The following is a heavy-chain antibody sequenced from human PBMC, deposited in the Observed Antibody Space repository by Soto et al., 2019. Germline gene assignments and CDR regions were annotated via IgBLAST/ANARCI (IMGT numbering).Heavy chain of an antibody. J-gene: IGHJ4*02. V-gene: IGHV3-21*01. D-gene: IGHD2-15*01. Sequence: GGSLRLSCAASGFTFSSYSMNWILQAQGKGLEWVSSISSSSSYIHYADSVKGRFTISRDNAKNSLYLQMNSLRAEDTAVYYCARCIRYCSGGSCYSASDYWGQGTLVTV. CDR3: ARCIRYCSGGSCYSASDY. CDR1: GFTFSSYS. CDR2: ISSSSSYI.